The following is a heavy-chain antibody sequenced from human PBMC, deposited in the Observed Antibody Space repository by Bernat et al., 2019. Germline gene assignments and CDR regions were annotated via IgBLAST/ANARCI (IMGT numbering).Heavy chain of an antibody. CDR2: IWYDGSNK. V-gene: IGHV3-33*01. CDR3: ARDTRDSDFDY. Sequence: QVQLVESGGGVVQPGRSLRLSCAASGFTFSSYGMHWVRQAPGKGLEWVAVIWYDGSNKYYADSVKGRFTISRDNSKNTLYLQMNSLRAEDRAVYYCARDTRDSDFDYWGQGTLVTVSS. D-gene: IGHD2-15*01. J-gene: IGHJ4*02. CDR1: GFTFSSYG.